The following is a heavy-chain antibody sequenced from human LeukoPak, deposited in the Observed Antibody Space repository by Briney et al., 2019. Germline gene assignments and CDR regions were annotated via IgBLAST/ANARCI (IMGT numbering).Heavy chain of an antibody. CDR3: ARGTAADSLRNYYYYYYMDV. Sequence: SETLSLTCTVSGGSINSYYWSWIRQPPGKGLDWIGYISYSGRTNYNPSLKSRVTISVDTSKNQFSLKLSSVTAADTAVYYCARGTAADSLRNYYYYYYMDVWGKGTTVTVSS. D-gene: IGHD6-13*01. CDR2: ISYSGRT. J-gene: IGHJ6*03. CDR1: GGSINSYY. V-gene: IGHV4-59*01.